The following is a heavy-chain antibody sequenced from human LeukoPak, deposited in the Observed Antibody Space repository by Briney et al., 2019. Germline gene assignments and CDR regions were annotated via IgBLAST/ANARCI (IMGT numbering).Heavy chain of an antibody. CDR1: GYPFTSYS. CDR3: ARAFVAGAGYYYGLDV. V-gene: IGHV5-51*01. D-gene: IGHD6-19*01. Sequence: GESLKISCKGPGYPFTSYSITWVRQMPGKGLEWMGIIYPHDSETRYSPSLQGQVTISADKSISTAYLQWSSLEASDTAIYYCARAFVAGAGYYYGLDVWGQGTTVTVSS. J-gene: IGHJ6*02. CDR2: IYPHDSET.